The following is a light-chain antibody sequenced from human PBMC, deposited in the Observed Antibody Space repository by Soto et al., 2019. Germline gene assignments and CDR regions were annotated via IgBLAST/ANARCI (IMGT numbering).Light chain of an antibody. Sequence: IVMTQSPATLSVSPGERVTLSCSASETGRTNLAWFKQKPGQTPSLLIFGASTRATVIPTRFTGSESETEFTLTIGSLQSEDLAVYYCHQYYNWPPYTFGQGTKLEIK. CDR3: HQYYNWPPYT. J-gene: IGKJ2*01. CDR1: ETGRTN. V-gene: IGKV3-15*01. CDR2: GAS.